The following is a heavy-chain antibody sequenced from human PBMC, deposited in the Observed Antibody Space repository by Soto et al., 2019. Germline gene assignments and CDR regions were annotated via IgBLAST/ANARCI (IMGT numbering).Heavy chain of an antibody. Sequence: QVQLVESGGGLVKPGGSLRLSCAASGFTFSDYYMSWIRQAPGKGLEWVSYISSSGSTIYYADSVKGRFPIPRENDNNNLYLQMNSLRAEDTAVYYCARDPEDTAMADYWGQGTLVTVSS. D-gene: IGHD5-18*01. J-gene: IGHJ4*02. V-gene: IGHV3-11*01. CDR3: ARDPEDTAMADY. CDR1: GFTFSDYY. CDR2: ISSSGSTI.